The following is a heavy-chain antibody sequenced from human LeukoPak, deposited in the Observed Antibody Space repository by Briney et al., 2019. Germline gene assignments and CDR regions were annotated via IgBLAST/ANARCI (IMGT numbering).Heavy chain of an antibody. Sequence: RGSLRLSCAASGFTFSSYAMSWVRQAPGKGLEWVSAISGSGGSTYYADSVKGRFTISRDNSKNTLYLQMNSLRAEDTAVYYCAKPRYSSGWDTNFDYWCQGTRVTVSS. CDR1: GFTFSSYA. CDR2: ISGSGGST. D-gene: IGHD6-19*01. V-gene: IGHV3-23*01. J-gene: IGHJ4*02. CDR3: AKPRYSSGWDTNFDY.